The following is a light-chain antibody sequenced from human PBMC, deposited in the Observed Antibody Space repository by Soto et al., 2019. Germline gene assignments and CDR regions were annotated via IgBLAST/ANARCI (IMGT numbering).Light chain of an antibody. CDR2: DVN. J-gene: IGLJ2*01. V-gene: IGLV2-14*03. CDR1: RSDIGAYNF. Sequence: QSALTQPASVSGSPGQSITISCTGTRSDIGAYNFVSWHQQHPGEVPKLILYDVNVRPSGVSNRFSGSKSGNTASLTISGLQAEDEADYYCTSWTTSTTMIFGGGTKVTVL. CDR3: TSWTTSTTMI.